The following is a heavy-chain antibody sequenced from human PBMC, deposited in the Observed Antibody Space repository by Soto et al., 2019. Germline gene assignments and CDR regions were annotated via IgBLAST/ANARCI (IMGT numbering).Heavy chain of an antibody. CDR1: GGSISSGGYY. CDR3: ARVKPLYDILTGYYNRPDAFDI. CDR2: IYYSGST. J-gene: IGHJ3*02. D-gene: IGHD3-9*01. Sequence: SETLSLTCTVSGGSISSGGYYWSWIRQHPGKGLEWIGYIYYSGSTYYNTSLKSRVTISVDTSKNQFSLKLSSVTAADTAVYYCARVKPLYDILTGYYNRPDAFDIWGQGTMVTVSS. V-gene: IGHV4-31*03.